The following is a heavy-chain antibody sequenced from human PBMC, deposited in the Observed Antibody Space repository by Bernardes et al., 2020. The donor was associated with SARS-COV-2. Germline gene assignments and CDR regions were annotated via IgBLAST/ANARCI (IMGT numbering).Heavy chain of an antibody. CDR1: GGSIGDYY. V-gene: IGHV4-59*01. CDR2: IYYSGST. J-gene: IGHJ6*02. CDR3: AGSSCGIDCYIGGLRSWDYGMDV. D-gene: IGHD2-21*01. Sequence: SETLSLTCTVSGGSIGDYYWSWIRQPPGKGLEWIGYIYYSGSTNYNPSLKSRVTISVDTSKNQFSLKLSSVTAADTAVYYCAGSSCGIDCYIGGLRSWDYGMDVWGQGTTVIVSS.